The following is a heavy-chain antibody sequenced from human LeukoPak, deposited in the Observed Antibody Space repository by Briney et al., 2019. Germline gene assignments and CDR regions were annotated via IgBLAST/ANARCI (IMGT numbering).Heavy chain of an antibody. CDR2: TYYRSKWFN. CDR3: ARVEAVGSRSAEYFYL. Sequence: SQTLSLTCAISGDSVSSNSATWNWIRQSPSRGLEWLGRTYYRSKWFNDYAVSVKSRITINPDTSKNQFSLQLNSVTPEDTAVYYCARVEAVGSRSAEYFYLWGQGALVTVSS. D-gene: IGHD6-19*01. V-gene: IGHV6-1*01. CDR1: GDSVSSNSAT. J-gene: IGHJ1*01.